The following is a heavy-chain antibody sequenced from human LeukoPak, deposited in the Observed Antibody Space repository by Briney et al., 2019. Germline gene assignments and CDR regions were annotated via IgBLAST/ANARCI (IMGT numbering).Heavy chain of an antibody. D-gene: IGHD1-1*01. CDR1: GGTFSSYA. CDR3: ARVNDLEGAFDI. Sequence: SVKVSCKASGGTFSSYAISWXXXAPGQGLEXMGGIIXXFGTANYAQKFQGRVTITTDESTSTAYMELSSLRSEDTAVYYCARVNDLEGAFDIWGQGTMVTVSS. CDR2: IIXXFGTA. J-gene: IGHJ3*02. V-gene: IGHV1-69*05.